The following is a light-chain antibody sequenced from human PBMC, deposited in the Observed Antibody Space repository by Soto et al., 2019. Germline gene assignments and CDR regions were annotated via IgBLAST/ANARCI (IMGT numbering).Light chain of an antibody. V-gene: IGLV2-8*01. CDR2: EVS. CDR3: SSYAGSNGPVI. Sequence: QSALTQPPSASGSPGQSVTISCTGTSSDIGAYNHVSWYQQHPGKAPRFMIYEVSQRPSGVPDRFSGSKSGNTASLTVSGLQADDEADYYCSSYAGSNGPVIFGGGTKVTVL. CDR1: SSDIGAYNH. J-gene: IGLJ2*01.